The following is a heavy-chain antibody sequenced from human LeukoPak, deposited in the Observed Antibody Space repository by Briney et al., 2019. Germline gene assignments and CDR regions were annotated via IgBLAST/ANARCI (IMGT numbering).Heavy chain of an antibody. Sequence: PGGSLRLSCAASGFTFSNYAMSWVRQAPGKGLEWVSAISGSGDNTYYADSVKGRFTISRDNSKNTLYLQMNSLRAEDTAVYYCAKDLFAMVRGVISDYWGQGTLVTVSS. CDR1: GFTFSNYA. V-gene: IGHV3-23*01. CDR2: ISGSGDNT. D-gene: IGHD3-10*01. J-gene: IGHJ4*02. CDR3: AKDLFAMVRGVISDY.